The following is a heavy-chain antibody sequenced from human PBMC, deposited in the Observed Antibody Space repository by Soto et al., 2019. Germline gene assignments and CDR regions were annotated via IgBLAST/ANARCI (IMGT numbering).Heavy chain of an antibody. CDR2: IIPIFGTA. J-gene: IGHJ6*02. D-gene: IGHD5-18*01. Sequence: GASVKVSCKASGCTFSSYAISWVRQAPGQGLEWMGGIIPIFGTANYAQKFQGRVTITADESTSTAYMELSSLRSEDTAVYYCARRAMDTAIIRDYYYYGMDVWGQGTTVTVSS. V-gene: IGHV1-69*13. CDR1: GCTFSSYA. CDR3: ARRAMDTAIIRDYYYYGMDV.